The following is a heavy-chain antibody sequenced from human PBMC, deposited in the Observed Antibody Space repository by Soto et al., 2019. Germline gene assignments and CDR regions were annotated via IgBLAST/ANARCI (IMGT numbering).Heavy chain of an antibody. CDR3: AREVVGATGTLDAFDI. Sequence: GGSLRLSCAASGFTFSSYSMNWVRQAPGKGLEWVSSISSSSSYIYYADSVKGRFTISRDNAKNSLYLQMNSLRAEDTAVYYCAREVVGATGTLDAFDIWGQGTMVTVSS. J-gene: IGHJ3*02. CDR1: GFTFSSYS. CDR2: ISSSSSYI. D-gene: IGHD1-26*01. V-gene: IGHV3-21*01.